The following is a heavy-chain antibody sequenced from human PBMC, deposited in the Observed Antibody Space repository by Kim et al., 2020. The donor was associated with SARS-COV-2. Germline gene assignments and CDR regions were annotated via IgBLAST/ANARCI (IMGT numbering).Heavy chain of an antibody. CDR3: ATERVVHAIGDAFDI. V-gene: IGHV3-23*01. D-gene: IGHD2-8*02. CDR1: GFTFSSYA. Sequence: GGSLRLSCAASGFTFSSYAMTWVRQAPGEGLEWVSTISASGDSTYYAESVKGRFTISRDNSKNTLYLQMTSMRTEDAAVYHCATERVVHAIGDAFDIWGQGTLVTVSS. J-gene: IGHJ3*02. CDR2: ISASGDST.